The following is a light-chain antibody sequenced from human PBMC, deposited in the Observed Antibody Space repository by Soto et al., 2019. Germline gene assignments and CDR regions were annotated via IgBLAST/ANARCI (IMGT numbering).Light chain of an antibody. J-gene: IGLJ2*01. CDR1: KLGDKY. CDR3: QAWASSTVV. CDR2: QNS. Sequence: SYELTQPPSVSVSPGQTASITCSGDKLGDKYACWYQQKPGQSPVLVIYQNSKRPSGIAERFSGSNSGNTATLTISGTQAMDEADYYCQAWASSTVVFGGGTKLTVL. V-gene: IGLV3-1*01.